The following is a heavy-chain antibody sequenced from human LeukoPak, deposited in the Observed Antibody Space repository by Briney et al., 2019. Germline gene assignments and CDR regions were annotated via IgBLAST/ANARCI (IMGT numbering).Heavy chain of an antibody. J-gene: IGHJ4*02. Sequence: PGGSLRLSCAASGFTFSDYYMSWIRQAPGKGLEWVSRIKNDGSGTDYADSVRGRFTISRDNAKNILYLQMNSLAAEDTAVYYCARGGIQVSGIDEFDYWGQGTLVTVSS. CDR1: GFTFSDYY. D-gene: IGHD6-19*01. CDR2: IKNDGSGT. CDR3: ARGGIQVSGIDEFDY. V-gene: IGHV3-74*01.